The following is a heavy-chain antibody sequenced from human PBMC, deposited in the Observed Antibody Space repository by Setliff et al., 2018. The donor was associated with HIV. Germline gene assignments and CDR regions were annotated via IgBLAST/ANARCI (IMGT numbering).Heavy chain of an antibody. J-gene: IGHJ6*03. CDR1: GGSFSGYY. CDR2: INHSGST. V-gene: IGHV4-34*01. Sequence: KTSETLSLTCAVYGGSFSGYYWSWIRQPPGKGLEWIGEINHSGSTNYNPSLKSRVTISVDTSKNQFSLKLSSVTAADTAVYYCARKSYYYDSGGYHNYMDVWGKGTTVTVSS. D-gene: IGHD3-22*01. CDR3: ARKSYYYDSGGYHNYMDV.